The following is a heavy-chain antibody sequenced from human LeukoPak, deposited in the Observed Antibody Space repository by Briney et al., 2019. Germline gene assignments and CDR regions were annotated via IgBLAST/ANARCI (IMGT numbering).Heavy chain of an antibody. CDR2: ISSSSSYI. CDR3: ARGLPNWNYEA. CDR1: GFTFSSYS. J-gene: IGHJ5*02. Sequence: GGSLRLSCAASGFTFSSYSMNWVRQAPGKGLEWVSSISSSSSYIYYADSVKGRFTISRDNAKNSLYLQMNSLRAEDTAVYYCARGLPNWNYEAWGQGTLATVSS. D-gene: IGHD1-7*01. V-gene: IGHV3-21*01.